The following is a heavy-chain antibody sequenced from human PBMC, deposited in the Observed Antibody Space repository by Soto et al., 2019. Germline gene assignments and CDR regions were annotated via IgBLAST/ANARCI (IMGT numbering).Heavy chain of an antibody. Sequence: SETLSLTCTVSGGSINNYYWSWIRQSAGKGLEWLGRIQTSGYTNYNPSLKGRVTMSIDTSKNQFSLNLSPVTAADTAVYSCARAPSYNWRFAGRFDPWGPGTLVTVSS. D-gene: IGHD1-20*01. J-gene: IGHJ5*02. CDR3: ARAPSYNWRFAGRFDP. CDR2: IQTSGYT. CDR1: GGSINNYY. V-gene: IGHV4-4*07.